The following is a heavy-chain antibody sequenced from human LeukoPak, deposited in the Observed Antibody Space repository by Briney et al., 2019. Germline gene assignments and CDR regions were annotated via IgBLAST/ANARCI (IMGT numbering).Heavy chain of an antibody. CDR1: GGSVSSGSYY. V-gene: IGHV4-61*01. CDR2: IYYSGST. J-gene: IGHJ3*02. CDR3: ARGGSIVGATPHDAFDI. D-gene: IGHD1-26*01. Sequence: PSETLSLTCTVSGGSVSSGSYYWSWIRQPPGKGLGWIGYIYYSGSTNYNPSLKSRVAISVDTSKNQVSLRLSSVTAADTAVYYCARGGSIVGATPHDAFDIWGQGTVVTVS.